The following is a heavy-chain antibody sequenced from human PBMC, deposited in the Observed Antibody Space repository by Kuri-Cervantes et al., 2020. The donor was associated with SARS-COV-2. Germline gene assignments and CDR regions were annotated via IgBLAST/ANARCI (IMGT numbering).Heavy chain of an antibody. CDR2: INPNSGGT. J-gene: IGHJ6*03. CDR1: GYTFTDYY. CDR3: AREKWAAAAGIWYYYYMDV. Sequence: ASVKVSCKASGYTFTDYYMHWVRQAPGQGLEWMGWINPNSGGTNYTQKFQGRVTMTRDTSISTGYMDLSRLRSDDTAVYYCAREKWAAAAGIWYYYYMDVWGKGTTVTVSS. V-gene: IGHV1-2*02. D-gene: IGHD6-13*01.